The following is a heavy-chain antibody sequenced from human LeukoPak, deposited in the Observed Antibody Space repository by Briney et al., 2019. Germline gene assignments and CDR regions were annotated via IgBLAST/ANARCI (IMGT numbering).Heavy chain of an antibody. D-gene: IGHD1-7*01. Sequence: SETLSLTCTVSSGSISSSSYYWGWIRQPPGKGLEWIGSIYYSGNTYYNPSLKSRVTISVDTSKIQFSLKLSSVTAADTAVYYCAGLPGSPNWNYIYWGQGTLVTVSS. V-gene: IGHV4-39*01. J-gene: IGHJ4*02. CDR1: SGSISSSSYY. CDR2: IYYSGNT. CDR3: AGLPGSPNWNYIY.